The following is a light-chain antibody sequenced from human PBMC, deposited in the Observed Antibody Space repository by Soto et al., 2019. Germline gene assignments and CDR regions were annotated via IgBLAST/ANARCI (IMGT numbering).Light chain of an antibody. CDR1: NIGSKN. V-gene: IGLV3-21*02. Sequence: YELTQPPSVSVAPGQTARITCGGNNIGSKNVHWYQRRPGQAPVLVVYDNNDRPSGIPERFSGSNSGNTATLTIARVEAGDEADYYCQVWDSNSDHPVFGGGTKLTVL. CDR3: QVWDSNSDHPV. CDR2: DNN. J-gene: IGLJ3*02.